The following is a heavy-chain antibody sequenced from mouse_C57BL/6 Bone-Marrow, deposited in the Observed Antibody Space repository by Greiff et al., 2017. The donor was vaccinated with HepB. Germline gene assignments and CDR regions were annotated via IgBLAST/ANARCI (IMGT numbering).Heavy chain of an antibody. CDR2: ISDGGSYT. V-gene: IGHV5-4*01. D-gene: IGHD4-1*01. CDR3: AREAGTAFAY. Sequence: EVKLVESGGGLVKPGGSLKLSCAASGFTFSSYAMSWVRQTPEKRLEWVATISDGGSYTYYPDNVKGRFTISRDNAKNNLYLQMSHLKSEDTAMYYCAREAGTAFAYWGQGTLVTVSA. J-gene: IGHJ3*01. CDR1: GFTFSSYA.